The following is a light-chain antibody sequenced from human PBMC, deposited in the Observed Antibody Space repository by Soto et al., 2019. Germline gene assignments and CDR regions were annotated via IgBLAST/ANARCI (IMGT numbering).Light chain of an antibody. J-gene: IGKJ1*01. V-gene: IGKV1-39*01. Sequence: DIQMTQSPSSLSASVGDRVTITCRASQSIHSYVNWYQQKPGKAPKLLIYAASSLRSGVPSRFSGGGSGTYFTLTITSLQPEDFVNYYCQQCHSAPWTFGQGTTVE. CDR3: QQCHSAPWT. CDR1: QSIHSY. CDR2: AAS.